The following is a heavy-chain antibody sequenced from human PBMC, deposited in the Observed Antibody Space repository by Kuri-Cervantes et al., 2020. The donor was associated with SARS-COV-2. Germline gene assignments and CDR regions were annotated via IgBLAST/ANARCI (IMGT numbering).Heavy chain of an antibody. CDR3: ASEARTYSSPHGEIDY. CDR1: GFTFSSYS. Sequence: GGSLRLSCAASGFTFSSYSMNWVRQAPGKGLEWVSSISSSSSYIYYADSVKGRFTISRDNSKNTLYLQMGSLRAEDMAVYYCASEARTYSSPHGEIDYWGQGTLVTVSS. J-gene: IGHJ4*02. V-gene: IGHV3-21*01. D-gene: IGHD6-13*01. CDR2: ISSSSSYI.